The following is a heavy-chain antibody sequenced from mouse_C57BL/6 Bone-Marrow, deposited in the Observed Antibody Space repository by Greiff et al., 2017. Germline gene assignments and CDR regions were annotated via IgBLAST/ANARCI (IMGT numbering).Heavy chain of an antibody. CDR3: AGYYGNLAWFAY. Sequence: VQLQQPGAELVKPGASVKMSCKASGYTFTSYWITWVKQRPGQGLEWIGDIYPGSGSTNYNEKFKSKATLTVDTSSSTAYMRLSSLTSEDSAVYYCAGYYGNLAWFAYWGQGTLVTVSA. CDR2: IYPGSGST. D-gene: IGHD2-1*01. CDR1: GYTFTSYW. V-gene: IGHV1-55*01. J-gene: IGHJ3*01.